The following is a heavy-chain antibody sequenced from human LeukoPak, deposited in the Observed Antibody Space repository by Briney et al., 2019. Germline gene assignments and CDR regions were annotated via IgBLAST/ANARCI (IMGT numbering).Heavy chain of an antibody. CDR3: AKGHCSNGICWLD. Sequence: GGSLRLSCAASGFTVSSTYMSWVRQAPGKGLEWVSIIYSAGSTYYADSVKGRFTISRDNSKNTLYLQMNSLRAEDTAVYYCAKGHCSNGICWLDWGQGTLVTVSS. CDR2: IYSAGST. D-gene: IGHD2-8*01. V-gene: IGHV3-53*01. CDR1: GFTVSSTY. J-gene: IGHJ4*02.